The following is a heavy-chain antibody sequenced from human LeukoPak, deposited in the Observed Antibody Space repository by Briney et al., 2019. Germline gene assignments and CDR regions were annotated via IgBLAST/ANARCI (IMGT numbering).Heavy chain of an antibody. CDR2: IGVGGGDT. V-gene: IGHV3-23*01. CDR3: AKELYYYDSSGSFDY. CDR1: GFAFSSHA. J-gene: IGHJ4*02. D-gene: IGHD3-22*01. Sequence: GASLRLSCAASGFAFSSHAMSWVRQAPGKGLEWVSGIGVGGGDTYYAGSVKGRFTISRDNSKNTLYLQMNSLRAEDTAVYYCAKELYYYDSSGSFDYWGQGTLVAVSS.